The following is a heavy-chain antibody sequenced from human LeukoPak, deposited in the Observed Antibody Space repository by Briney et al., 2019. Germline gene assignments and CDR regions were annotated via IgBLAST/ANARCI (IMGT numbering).Heavy chain of an antibody. D-gene: IGHD6-6*01. CDR3: ARVWSTTSSGYNWFDP. CDR2: LNPNSGDT. V-gene: IGHV1-2*02. CDR1: GYTFSAYY. Sequence: ASVKVSCKASGYTFSAYYMYWVRQAPGQGLEWMGWLNPNSGDTNYAQKFQGRVTMTRDTSITTAYMELSGLNSDDTAVYYCARVWSTTSSGYNWFDPWGRGTLVTVSS. J-gene: IGHJ5*02.